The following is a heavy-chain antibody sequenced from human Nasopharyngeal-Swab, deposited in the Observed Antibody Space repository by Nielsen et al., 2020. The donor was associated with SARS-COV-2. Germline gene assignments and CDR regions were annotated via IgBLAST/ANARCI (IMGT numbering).Heavy chain of an antibody. CDR3: TRPLGATVVTALTGYYYYMDV. D-gene: IGHD4-23*01. J-gene: IGHJ6*03. CDR1: GFTFSGSA. V-gene: IGHV3-73*01. Sequence: GGSLRLSCAASGFTFSGSAMHWVRQASGKGLEWVGRIRSKPNSYATAYAASVKGRFTISRDDSKNTAYLQMNSLKTEDTAVYYCTRPLGATVVTALTGYYYYMDVWGKGTTVTVSS. CDR2: IRSKPNSYAT.